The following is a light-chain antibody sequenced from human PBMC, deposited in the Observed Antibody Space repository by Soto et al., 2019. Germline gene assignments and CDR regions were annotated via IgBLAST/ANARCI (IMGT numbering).Light chain of an antibody. Sequence: QSALTQPRSVSGSPGQSVTISCTGTSSDVGGYNYVSWYQQHPGKAPKVMIYDVSKRPSGVPDRFSGSKSGNTASLTISGLMAEDEADYYCCSYAGSYTWVFGGGTKLTVL. J-gene: IGLJ3*02. CDR3: CSYAGSYTWV. CDR1: SSDVGGYNY. V-gene: IGLV2-11*01. CDR2: DVS.